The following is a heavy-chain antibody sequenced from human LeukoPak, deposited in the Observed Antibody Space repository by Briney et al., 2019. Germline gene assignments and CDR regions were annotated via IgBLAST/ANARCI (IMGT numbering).Heavy chain of an antibody. CDR2: INPNSGGT. J-gene: IGHJ5*02. D-gene: IGHD2-8*01. CDR3: ARGSYYRSRGENWFDP. Sequence: ASVKVSCKASGYTFTGYYMHWVRQAPGQGLEWMGGINPNSGGTNYAQKFQGRVTMTRDTSISTAYMELSRLRSDDTAVYYCARGSYYRSRGENWFDPWGQGTLVTVSS. V-gene: IGHV1-2*02. CDR1: GYTFTGYY.